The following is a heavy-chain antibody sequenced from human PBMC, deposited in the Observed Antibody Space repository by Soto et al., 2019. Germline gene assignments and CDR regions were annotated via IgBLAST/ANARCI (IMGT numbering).Heavy chain of an antibody. J-gene: IGHJ4*02. Sequence: QLQLQESGPGLVKPSETLSLTCTVSGGSISSSSYYWGWIRQPPGKGLEWIGSIYYSGSTYYNPSLKSRVTISVDTSKNQFSLKLSSVTAADTAVYYCAGMDSSGYYYIEKIRLFDYWGQGTLVTVSS. V-gene: IGHV4-39*01. CDR1: GGSISSSSYY. CDR2: IYYSGST. CDR3: AGMDSSGYYYIEKIRLFDY. D-gene: IGHD3-22*01.